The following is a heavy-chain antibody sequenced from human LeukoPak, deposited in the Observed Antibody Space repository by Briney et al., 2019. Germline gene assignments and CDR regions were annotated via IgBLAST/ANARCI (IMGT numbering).Heavy chain of an antibody. V-gene: IGHV3-53*01. J-gene: IGHJ4*02. CDR2: ISSSGST. CDR3: AKDAAGPEY. CDR1: GFTVSSNY. Sequence: PGGSLRLSCAASGFTVSSNYMSWVRQAPGKGLEWVSVISSSGSTYYADSVKGRFTISRDNSRNTLYLQMNSLRAEDTAVYYCAKDAAGPEYWGRGTLVTVSS. D-gene: IGHD6-13*01.